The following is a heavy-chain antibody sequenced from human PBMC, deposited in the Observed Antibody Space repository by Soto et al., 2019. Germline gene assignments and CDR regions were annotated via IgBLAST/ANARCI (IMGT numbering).Heavy chain of an antibody. V-gene: IGHV4-31*03. Sequence: PSETLSLTCTVSGGSISSGGYYWSWIRQHPGKGLEWIGSIYYSGSTYYNPSLKSRVTISVDTSKNQFSLHLSSVTAADTAAYSRATAPGGAITIFGVVLTWFNPWGQGPLVTVSS. D-gene: IGHD3-3*01. CDR3: ATAPGGAITIFGVVLTWFNP. CDR2: IYYSGST. CDR1: GGSISSGGYY. J-gene: IGHJ5*02.